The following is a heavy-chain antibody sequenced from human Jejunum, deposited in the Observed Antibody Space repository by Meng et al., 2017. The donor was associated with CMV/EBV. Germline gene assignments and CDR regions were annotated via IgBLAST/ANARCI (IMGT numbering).Heavy chain of an antibody. CDR3: ARQNDYMNYLDS. CDR1: GYPIINSP. V-gene: IGHV3-30-3*01. CDR2: VSSDGTSS. J-gene: IGHJ4*02. D-gene: IGHD4-11*01. Sequence: AASGYPIINSPIAWVRQAPGKGLEWVAGVSSDGTSSFLADSVKGRFSISRDNSKNTVYLQMDSLSGEDTAVYYCARQNDYMNYLDSWGRGTLVTVSS.